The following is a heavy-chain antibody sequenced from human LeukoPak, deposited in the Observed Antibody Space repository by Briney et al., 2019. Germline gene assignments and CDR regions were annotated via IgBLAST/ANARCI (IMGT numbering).Heavy chain of an antibody. V-gene: IGHV1-69*06. Sequence: SVKVSCKASGGTFSSYAISWVRQAPGQGLEWMGAIIPIFGTANYAQKFQGRVTVTADKSTSTAYMELSSLRSEDTAVYYCARVRGITIFGVPDAFDIWGQGTMVTVSS. J-gene: IGHJ3*02. CDR3: ARVRGITIFGVPDAFDI. CDR2: IIPIFGTA. D-gene: IGHD3-3*01. CDR1: GGTFSSYA.